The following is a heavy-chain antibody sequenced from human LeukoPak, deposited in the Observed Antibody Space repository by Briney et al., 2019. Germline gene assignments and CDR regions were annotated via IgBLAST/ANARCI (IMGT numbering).Heavy chain of an antibody. J-gene: IGHJ3*02. V-gene: IGHV3-30*18. CDR3: AKGAQGDAFDI. D-gene: IGHD1-26*01. CDR2: ISYDGSNK. CDR1: GFTFSSYG. Sequence: GRSLRLSCAASGFTFSSYGMHWARQAPGKGLEWVAVISYDGSNKYYADSVKGRFTISRDNSKNTLYLQMNSLRAEDTAVYYCAKGAQGDAFDIWGQGTMVTVSS.